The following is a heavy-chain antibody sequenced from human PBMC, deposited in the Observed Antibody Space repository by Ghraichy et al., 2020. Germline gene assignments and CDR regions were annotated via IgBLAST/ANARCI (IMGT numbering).Heavy chain of an antibody. CDR3: ARAQTYYYDSSGYKLIGEYDYYYGMDV. CDR2: ISSSSSYI. J-gene: IGHJ6*02. Sequence: GGSLRLSCAASGFTFSSYSMNWVRQAPGKGLEWVSSISSSSSYIYYADSVKGRFTISRDNAKNSLYLQMNSLRAEDTAVYYCARAQTYYYDSSGYKLIGEYDYYYGMDVWGQGTTVTVSS. CDR1: GFTFSSYS. D-gene: IGHD3-22*01. V-gene: IGHV3-21*01.